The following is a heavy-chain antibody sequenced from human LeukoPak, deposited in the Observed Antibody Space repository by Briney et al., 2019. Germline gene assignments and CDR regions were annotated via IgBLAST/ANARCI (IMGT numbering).Heavy chain of an antibody. CDR1: GYTFTSYY. CDR2: INPSGGST. Sequence: GAAVKVSCKSSGYTFTSYYMHWVRQSPGQGLEWMGVINPSGGSTSYAQKFQGRVTMTRDTSTSTVYMELSRLRSDDTAVYYCGRGFSIAVAGALFDYWGQGTLVTVSS. V-gene: IGHV1-46*01. D-gene: IGHD6-19*01. J-gene: IGHJ4*02. CDR3: GRGFSIAVAGALFDY.